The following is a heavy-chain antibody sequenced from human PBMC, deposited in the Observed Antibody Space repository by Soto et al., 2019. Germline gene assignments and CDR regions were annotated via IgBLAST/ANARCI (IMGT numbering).Heavy chain of an antibody. CDR2: IRSKGFGGTT. CDR3: TRSKSFDY. J-gene: IGHJ4*02. Sequence: EVQLVESGGGLVQPGRSLRLSCTGSGFTFGDYAMSWVRLAPGQGLEWVGFIRSKGFGGTTEYAASAKGRFTISRDDSTSIAYLQMNSLKTEDTAVYYCTRSKSFDYWGQGTLVTVS. V-gene: IGHV3-49*04. CDR1: GFTFGDYA.